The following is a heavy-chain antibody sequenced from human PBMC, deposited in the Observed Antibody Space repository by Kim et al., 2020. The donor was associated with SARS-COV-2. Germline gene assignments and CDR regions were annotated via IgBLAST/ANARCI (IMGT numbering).Heavy chain of an antibody. CDR3: ARAFLGGPFDY. D-gene: IGHD6-25*01. J-gene: IGHJ4*02. V-gene: IGHV3-30*13. Sequence: KFYADSVKGRFTISRDNSKNRLYLQMNSLRAEDTAVYYCARAFLGGPFDYWGQGTLVTVSS. CDR2: K.